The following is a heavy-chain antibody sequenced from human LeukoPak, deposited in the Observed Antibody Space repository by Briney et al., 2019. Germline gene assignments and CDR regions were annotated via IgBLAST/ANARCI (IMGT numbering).Heavy chain of an antibody. V-gene: IGHV3-23*01. Sequence: GGSLRLSCAASGFTFSSYSMNWVRQAPGKGLEWVSTISASGGNTYFADSLKGRFTISRDNSKNTLYLQMNSLRAEDTAVYYCAKGVNIVVVPAANYFQHWGQGTLVTVSS. CDR3: AKGVNIVVVPAANYFQH. J-gene: IGHJ1*01. CDR1: GFTFSSYS. D-gene: IGHD2-2*01. CDR2: ISASGGNT.